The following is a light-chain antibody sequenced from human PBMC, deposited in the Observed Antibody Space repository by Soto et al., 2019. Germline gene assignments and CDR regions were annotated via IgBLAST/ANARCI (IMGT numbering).Light chain of an antibody. Sequence: DIQITQSPSTLSASVGDRVTITCRASQSISSWLAWYQQKPGKAPKLLIYDASSLESGVQSRFSGSGSGTEFTLTISSLQPDDFATYYCQHYNSFSEAFGQGTKVDIK. CDR3: QHYNSFSEA. CDR2: DAS. V-gene: IGKV1-5*01. CDR1: QSISSW. J-gene: IGKJ1*01.